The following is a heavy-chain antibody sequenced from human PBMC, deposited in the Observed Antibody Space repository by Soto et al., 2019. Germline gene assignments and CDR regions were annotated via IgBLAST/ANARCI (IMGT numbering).Heavy chain of an antibody. CDR1: GFTFSSYA. Sequence: EVQLLESGGGLVQPGGSLRLSCAASGFTFSSYAMRWVRQAPVKGLEWVSAISGSGGSTYYADSVKGRFTISRDNSKNTLYLPTNSLRAEDTAVYYCARRGSGSYYDYWGQGTLVTVSS. CDR3: ARRGSGSYYDY. J-gene: IGHJ4*02. CDR2: ISGSGGST. V-gene: IGHV3-23*01. D-gene: IGHD1-26*01.